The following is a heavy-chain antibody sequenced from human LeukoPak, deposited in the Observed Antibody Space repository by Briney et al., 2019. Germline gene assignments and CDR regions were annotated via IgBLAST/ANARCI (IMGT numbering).Heavy chain of an antibody. V-gene: IGHV5-51*01. J-gene: IGHJ4*02. Sequence: GESLKISCKGSGYSFTSYWIGWVRQMPGKGLEWMGIIYPGDSDTRYSPSFQGQVTISADKSISTAYLQWSSLKASDTAMYYCARVGYCSGGSRYSLDYWGQGTLVTVSS. CDR3: ARVGYCSGGSRYSLDY. CDR2: IYPGDSDT. CDR1: GYSFTSYW. D-gene: IGHD2-15*01.